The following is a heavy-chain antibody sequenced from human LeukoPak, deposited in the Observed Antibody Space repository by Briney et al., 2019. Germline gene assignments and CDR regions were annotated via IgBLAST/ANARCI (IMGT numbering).Heavy chain of an antibody. V-gene: IGHV1-69*05. Sequence: GASVKLSCKASGGTFSSYAISWVRQPPGQGLEWMGGIIPIFGTANHAQKCQGRVTTPTDESTSTAYMELSSLRSEDTAVYYCARELYCGGDCYSWFAYCGQATLATAPS. CDR3: ARELYCGGDCYSWFAY. J-gene: IGHJ4*02. D-gene: IGHD2-21*02. CDR1: GGTFSSYA. CDR2: IIPIFGTA.